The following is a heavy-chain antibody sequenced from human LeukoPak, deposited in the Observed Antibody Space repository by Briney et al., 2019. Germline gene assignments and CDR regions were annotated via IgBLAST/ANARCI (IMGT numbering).Heavy chain of an antibody. CDR2: INHSGST. V-gene: IGHV4-34*01. D-gene: IGHD3-10*01. CDR1: GGSFSGYY. CDR3: ASQKNMVRGVISYYFDY. Sequence: PSETLSLTCAVYGGSFSGYYWSWIRQPPGKGLEWIGEINHSGSTNYNPSLKSRVTISVDTSKNQFSLKLSSVTAADTAVYYCASQKNMVRGVISYYFDYWGQGTLVTVSS. J-gene: IGHJ4*02.